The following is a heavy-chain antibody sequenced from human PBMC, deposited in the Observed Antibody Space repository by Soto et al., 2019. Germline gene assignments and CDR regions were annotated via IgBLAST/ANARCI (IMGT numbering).Heavy chain of an antibody. CDR3: AKRTVGWYFGL. V-gene: IGHV3-23*01. J-gene: IGHJ2*01. CDR2: ISGSGDST. D-gene: IGHD4-17*01. CDR1: GFTFSSYA. Sequence: EVQLLESGGGLVQPGGSLRLSCAASGFTFSSYAMSWVRQAPGKGLEWVSAISGSGDSTYYADSVKGRFTISRDNSKNTPYLQMNRLRAEDTAVYYCAKRTVGWYFGLWGRGTGVTVSS.